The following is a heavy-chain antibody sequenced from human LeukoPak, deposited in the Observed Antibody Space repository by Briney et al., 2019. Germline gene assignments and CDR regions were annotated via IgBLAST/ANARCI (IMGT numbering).Heavy chain of an antibody. V-gene: IGHV4-4*07. CDR2: IYTNEDT. CDR3: ARASCSSTNCYADMAV. D-gene: IGHD2-2*01. CDR1: GGSIRSYY. Sequence: SETLSLTCTVSGGSIRSYYWSWIRQPAGTGLEWIGRIYTNEDTYYNPSLKSRVTISVNTSKNQFSLNLSSVTAADTAVYYCARASCSSTNCYADMAVWGKGTTVTISS. J-gene: IGHJ6*03.